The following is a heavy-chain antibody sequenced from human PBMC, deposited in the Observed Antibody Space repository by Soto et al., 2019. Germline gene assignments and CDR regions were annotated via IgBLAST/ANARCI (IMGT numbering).Heavy chain of an antibody. CDR3: ARGPYGSADY. V-gene: IGHV4-30-4*01. J-gene: IGHJ4*02. CDR1: GGSISSGHYY. CDR2: ISYSGST. Sequence: SETLSLTCTVSGGSISSGHYYWSWIRQPPGKGLEWIGYISYSGSTYYNPSLKSRVTISLDTSKNQFSLRLSSVTAADTAVYYCARGPYGSADYWGQGTLVTVSS. D-gene: IGHD3-10*01.